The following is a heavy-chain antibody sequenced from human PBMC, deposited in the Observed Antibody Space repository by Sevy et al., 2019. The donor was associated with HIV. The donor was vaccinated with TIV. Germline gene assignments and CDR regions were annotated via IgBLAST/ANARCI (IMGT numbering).Heavy chain of an antibody. CDR2: IYSGGST. CDR1: GFTVSSNY. J-gene: IGHJ6*02. Sequence: GGSLRLSCAASGFTVSSNYMSWVRQAPGKGLEWVSVIYSGGSTYYADSVKGRFTISRDNSKNTLYLQMNSLRAEDKAVYYWARDRIVPAAAYPPTTLNYYYYYGMDVWGQGTTVTVSS. D-gene: IGHD2-2*01. CDR3: ARDRIVPAAAYPPTTLNYYYYYGMDV. V-gene: IGHV3-53*01.